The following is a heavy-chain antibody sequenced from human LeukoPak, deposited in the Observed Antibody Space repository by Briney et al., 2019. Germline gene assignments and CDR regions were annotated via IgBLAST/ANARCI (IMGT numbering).Heavy chain of an antibody. CDR3: AKEGITIFGVVIISRSYYFDY. J-gene: IGHJ4*02. V-gene: IGHV3-23*01. D-gene: IGHD3-3*01. CDR1: GFTFSSYA. CDR2: ISSSGGST. Sequence: GGSLRLSCAASGFTFSSYAMSWVRQAPGKGLEWVSGISSSGGSTYYADSVKGRFTISRDNSKNTLYLQMNSLRAEDTAVYYCAKEGITIFGVVIISRSYYFDYWGQGTLVTVSS.